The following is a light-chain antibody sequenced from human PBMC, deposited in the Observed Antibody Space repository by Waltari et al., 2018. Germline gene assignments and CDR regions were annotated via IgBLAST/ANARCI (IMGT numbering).Light chain of an antibody. CDR1: SSNIGTTY. CDR3: AGWDDSLTGVV. V-gene: IGLV1-47*01. Sequence: QSVLTQPPSLSGTPGQRVTISCSGSSSNIGTTYGFWYQQFPGRAPKLLIYLDDPRPSGVPDRFSASKSGSSASLTISGLRPEDEADYHCAGWDDSLTGVVFGGGTKLTV. J-gene: IGLJ2*01. CDR2: LDD.